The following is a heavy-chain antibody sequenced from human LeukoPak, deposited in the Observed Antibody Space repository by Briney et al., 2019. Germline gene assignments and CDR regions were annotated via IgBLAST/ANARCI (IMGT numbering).Heavy chain of an antibody. CDR1: GGSISSSSYY. J-gene: IGHJ4*02. D-gene: IGHD6-19*01. CDR2: IYYSGST. Sequence: SETLSLTCTVSGGSISSSSYYWGWIRQPPGKGLEWIGSIYYSGSTYYNPSLKSRVTISVDTSKNQFSLKLSSVTAADTAVYYCARDPYSSGWQGYWGQGTLVTVSS. V-gene: IGHV4-39*07. CDR3: ARDPYSSGWQGY.